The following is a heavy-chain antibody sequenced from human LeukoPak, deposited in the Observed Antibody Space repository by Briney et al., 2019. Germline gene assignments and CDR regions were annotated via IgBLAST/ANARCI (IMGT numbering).Heavy chain of an antibody. J-gene: IGHJ4*02. V-gene: IGHV1-69*05. CDR2: ITPIFGTA. CDR3: ASPPTYYYDSSGYYFDY. CDR1: GGTFSSYA. D-gene: IGHD3-22*01. Sequence: GASVKVSCKASGGTFSSYAISWVRQAPGQGLEWMGGITPIFGTANYAQKFQGRVTITTGESTSTAYMELSSPRSEDTAVYYCASPPTYYYDSSGYYFDYWGQGTLVTVSS.